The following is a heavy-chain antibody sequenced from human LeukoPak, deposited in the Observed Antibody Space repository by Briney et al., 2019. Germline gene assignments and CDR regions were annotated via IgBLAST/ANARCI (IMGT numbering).Heavy chain of an antibody. CDR2: IYYSATT. CDR1: Y. J-gene: IGHJ4*02. Sequence: YWGWIXXXXGXGLESIGSIYYSATTSYIPSLKIRVTISVDTSKNQFSLKLSSVTAADTAVYYCARILDNFDYWGQGTLVTVSS. D-gene: IGHD1-26*01. CDR3: ARILDNFDY. V-gene: IGHV4-39*01.